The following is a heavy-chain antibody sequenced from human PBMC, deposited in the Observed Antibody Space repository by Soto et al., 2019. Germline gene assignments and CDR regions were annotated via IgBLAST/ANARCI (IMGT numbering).Heavy chain of an antibody. CDR3: ARGLSWSPYFDL. J-gene: IGHJ4*02. V-gene: IGHV4-59*01. CDR1: GASITTKS. CDR2: MYYSGTT. Sequence: SETLSLTCTVSGASITTKSWNWVRQSPGKGLEWIGYMYYSGTTNYNPSLKSRVTISIDTSKNQISLNLTSVTAADTAIYYCARGLSWSPYFDLWGQGTRVTVSS. D-gene: IGHD6-13*01.